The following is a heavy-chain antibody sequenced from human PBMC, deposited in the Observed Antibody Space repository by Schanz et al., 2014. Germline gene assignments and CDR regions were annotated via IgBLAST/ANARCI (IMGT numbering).Heavy chain of an antibody. J-gene: IGHJ5*02. CDR1: GGSIRTYF. CDR3: ARQYSGWSRFDP. Sequence: QVQLQESGPGLVKPSETLSLTCSVSGGSIRTYFWAWIRQPPGKGLEWIGFIYYSGSTNYNPSLKSRVPISFDISKNQFALTLNSVTAADTGVYYCARQYSGWSRFDPWGQGIRVTVSS. CDR2: IYYSGST. D-gene: IGHD6-19*01. V-gene: IGHV4-59*08.